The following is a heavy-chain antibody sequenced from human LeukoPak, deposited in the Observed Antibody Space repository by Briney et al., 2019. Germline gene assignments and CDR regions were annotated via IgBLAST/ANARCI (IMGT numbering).Heavy chain of an antibody. CDR2: IYHSGST. D-gene: IGHD3-10*01. CDR3: ARRVGSGSYYSTFDY. J-gene: IGHJ4*02. CDR1: GVSISSSNW. Sequence: SETLSLTCAVSGVSISSSNWWRGGRQPPGQGLEWIGEIYHSGSTNYNPSLKSRVTISVDKSKNQFSLKLSSVTAADTAVYYCARRVGSGSYYSTFDYWGQGTLVTVSS. V-gene: IGHV4-4*02.